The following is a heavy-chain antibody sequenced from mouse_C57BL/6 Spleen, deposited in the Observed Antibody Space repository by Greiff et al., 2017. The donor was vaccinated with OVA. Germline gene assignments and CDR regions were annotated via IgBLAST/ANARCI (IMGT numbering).Heavy chain of an antibody. J-gene: IGHJ2*01. CDR3: ARAGDDYDDYLDD. V-gene: IGHV1-82*01. CDR1: GYAFSSSW. CDR2: IYPGDGDT. Sequence: QVQLQQSGPELVKPGASVKISCKASGYAFSSSWMHWVKQRPGKGLEWIGRIYPGDGDTNYNGKFKGKATLTADKSSSTAYMQLSSLTSEDSAVYFCARAGDDYDDYLDDWGQGTTLSVSS. D-gene: IGHD2-4*01.